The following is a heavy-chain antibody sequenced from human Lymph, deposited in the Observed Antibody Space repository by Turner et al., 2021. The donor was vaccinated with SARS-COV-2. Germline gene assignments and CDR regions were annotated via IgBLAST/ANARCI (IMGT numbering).Heavy chain of an antibody. CDR1: GFTFSTYG. CDR3: AKDIHIVGSTAFDS. CDR2: ISYDSANK. Sequence: VPLLVSGGGVVQPGRSLRLSCAASGFTFSTYGMHWVRQAPGKGLEWVAVISYDSANKFYVDYVKGRFNISRDNSKNTLYLQMNSLRVEDTGVYYWAKDIHIVGSTAFDSWGRETLVTVSS. J-gene: IGHJ4*02. V-gene: IGHV3-30*18. D-gene: IGHD1-26*01.